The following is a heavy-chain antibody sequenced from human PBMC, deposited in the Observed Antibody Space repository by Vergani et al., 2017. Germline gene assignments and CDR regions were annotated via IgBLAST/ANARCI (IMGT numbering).Heavy chain of an antibody. Sequence: EVQLLESGGGLVQPGGSLRLSCAASGFTFSSYAMSWVRQAPGKGLEWVSAISGSGGSTYYADSVKGRFTISRDNSKNTLYLQMNSLRAEDTAVYYCAKSRSWEDYYYYYMDVWGKGTTVTVSS. CDR3: AKSRSWEDYYYYYMDV. CDR1: GFTFSSYA. CDR2: ISGSGGST. D-gene: IGHD1-26*01. V-gene: IGHV3-23*01. J-gene: IGHJ6*03.